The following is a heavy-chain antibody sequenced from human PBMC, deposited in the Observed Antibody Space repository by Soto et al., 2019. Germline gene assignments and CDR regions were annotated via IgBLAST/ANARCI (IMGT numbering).Heavy chain of an antibody. Sequence: PSETLSLTCTVSGGSISSYYWSWIRQPPGKGLEWIVYIYYSGSTNYNPSLKSRVTISVDTSKNQFSLKLSSVTAADTAVYYCAGARSSWGRVFGYGGQGTLVTVSS. CDR3: AGARSSWGRVFGY. V-gene: IGHV4-59*01. J-gene: IGHJ4*02. CDR1: GGSISSYY. CDR2: IYYSGST. D-gene: IGHD6-13*01.